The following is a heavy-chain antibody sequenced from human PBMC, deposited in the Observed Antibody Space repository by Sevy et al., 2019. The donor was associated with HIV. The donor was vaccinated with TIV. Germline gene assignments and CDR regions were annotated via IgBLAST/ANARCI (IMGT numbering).Heavy chain of an antibody. D-gene: IGHD2-2*01. J-gene: IGHJ3*02. CDR3: ARGGWVIVVVPGGLDI. CDR1: GFTFSGYT. CDR2: ISFDGSNK. V-gene: IGHV3-30-3*01. Sequence: GGSLRLSCAASGFTFSGYTLHWVRQAPGKGLEWVAVISFDGSNKYYVDSVKGRFTISRDNSKNTLYLQMNSLRPEDTAVYYCARGGWVIVVVPGGLDIWGQGTMVTVSS.